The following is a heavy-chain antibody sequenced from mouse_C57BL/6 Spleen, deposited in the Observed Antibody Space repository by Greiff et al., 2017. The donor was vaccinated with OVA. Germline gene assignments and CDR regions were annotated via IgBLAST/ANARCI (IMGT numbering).Heavy chain of an antibody. Sequence: VQLQQSGPELVKPGASVKISCKASGYAFSSSWMNWVKQRPGKGLEWIGRIYPGDGDTNYNGKFKGKATLTADKSSSTAYMQLSSLTSEDSAVYFCARRGGSSYLYYAMDYWGQGTSVTVSS. CDR2: IYPGDGDT. CDR3: ARRGGSSYLYYAMDY. J-gene: IGHJ4*01. V-gene: IGHV1-82*01. D-gene: IGHD1-1*01. CDR1: GYAFSSSW.